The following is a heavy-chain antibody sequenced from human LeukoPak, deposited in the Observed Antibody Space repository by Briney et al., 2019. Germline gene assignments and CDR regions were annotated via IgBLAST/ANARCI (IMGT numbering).Heavy chain of an antibody. CDR3: AAYCSGGSCYGNWFDP. Sequence: SETLSLTCTVSGYSISSGYYWGWIRQPPGKGLEWIGSIYHSGSTYYNPSLKSRVTISVDTSKNQFSLKLSSVTAADTAVYYCAAYCSGGSCYGNWFDPWGQGTLVTVSS. V-gene: IGHV4-38-2*02. CDR2: IYHSGST. CDR1: GYSISSGYY. J-gene: IGHJ5*02. D-gene: IGHD2-15*01.